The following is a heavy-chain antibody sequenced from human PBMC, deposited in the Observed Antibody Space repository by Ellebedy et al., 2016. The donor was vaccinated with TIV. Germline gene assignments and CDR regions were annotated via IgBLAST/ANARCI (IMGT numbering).Heavy chain of an antibody. J-gene: IGHJ4*02. Sequence: MPSETLSLTCTVSGGSISSSSYYWGWIRQPPGKGLEWIGSIYNSGNTYYKSSLKSRVTISVDTSKNQFSLKLSSVTAADTAVYYCARHGVVVVVVATPFDYWGQGTLVTVSS. CDR1: GGSISSSSYY. CDR3: ARHGVVVVVVATPFDY. D-gene: IGHD2-15*01. V-gene: IGHV4-39*01. CDR2: IYNSGNT.